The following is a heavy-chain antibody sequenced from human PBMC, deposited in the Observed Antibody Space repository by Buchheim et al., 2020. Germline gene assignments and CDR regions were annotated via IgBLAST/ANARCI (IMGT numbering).Heavy chain of an antibody. CDR1: GFTFSSYA. V-gene: IGHV3-30*04. D-gene: IGHD3-3*01. CDR3: ASLFIRPRFLEWVRDNNNDY. Sequence: QVQLVESGGGVVQPGRSLRLSCAASGFTFSSYAMHWVRQAPGKGLEWVAVISYDGSNKYYADSVKGRFTISRDNSKNTLYLQMNSLRAEDTAVYYCASLFIRPRFLEWVRDNNNDYWGQGTL. J-gene: IGHJ4*02. CDR2: ISYDGSNK.